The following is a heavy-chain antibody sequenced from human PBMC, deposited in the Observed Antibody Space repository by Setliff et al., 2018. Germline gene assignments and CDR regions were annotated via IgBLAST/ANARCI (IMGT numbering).Heavy chain of an antibody. CDR1: GFAFGDYA. J-gene: IGHJ6*02. D-gene: IGHD6-13*01. V-gene: IGHV3-49*04. CDR2: IKNKAYGGTT. CDR3: TRVGRQLVYYYYGMDV. Sequence: GGSLRLSCTASGFAFGDYAMSWVRQAPGKGLEWIGLIKNKAYGGTTEYAASVKGRFTISRDDSKSIAYLQMNSLKTEDTAVYYCTRVGRQLVYYYYGMDVWGQGTTVTVSS.